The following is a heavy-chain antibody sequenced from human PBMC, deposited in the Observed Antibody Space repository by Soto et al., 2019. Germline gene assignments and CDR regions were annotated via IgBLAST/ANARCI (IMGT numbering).Heavy chain of an antibody. Sequence: SETLSLTCTVSGGSISSYYWSWIRQPPGKGLEWIGYIYYSGSTNYNPSLKSRVTISVDTSKNQFSLKLSSVTAADTAVYYCARARYSSGGYYYYYGMDVWGQGTTVTVSS. V-gene: IGHV4-59*01. CDR3: ARARYSSGGYYYYYGMDV. CDR2: IYYSGST. CDR1: GGSISSYY. J-gene: IGHJ6*02. D-gene: IGHD6-19*01.